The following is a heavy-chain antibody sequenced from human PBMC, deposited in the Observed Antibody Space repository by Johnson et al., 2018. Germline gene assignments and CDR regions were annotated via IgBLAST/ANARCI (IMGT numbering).Heavy chain of an antibody. CDR1: GGSISSGGYY. CDR2: IYYSGST. Sequence: QVQLQESGPGLVKPSQTLSLTCTVSGGSISSGGYYWSWIRQHPGKGLEWIGYIYYSGSTYYNPSLKSRVSISVDTSKNQFSLKLRAVTAADTAVYYCAREPEVVYSGSYYVAVDIWGQGTMVIVSS. CDR3: AREPEVVYSGSYYVAVDI. V-gene: IGHV4-31*03. D-gene: IGHD1-26*01. J-gene: IGHJ3*02.